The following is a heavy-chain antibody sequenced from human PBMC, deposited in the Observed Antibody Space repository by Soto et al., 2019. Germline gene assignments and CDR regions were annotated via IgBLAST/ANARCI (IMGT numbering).Heavy chain of an antibody. CDR3: ARDRYDFWSGSDHYGLDV. CDR1: GGSISRGGYY. Sequence: SETLSLTCTVSGGSISRGGYYWSWIRQHPGKGLEWIGYIYYSGSTYYNPSLKSRVTISVDTSKNQFSLKLSSVTAADTAVYYCARDRYDFWSGSDHYGLDVWGQGTTVTVSS. J-gene: IGHJ6*02. D-gene: IGHD3-3*01. CDR2: IYYSGST. V-gene: IGHV4-31*03.